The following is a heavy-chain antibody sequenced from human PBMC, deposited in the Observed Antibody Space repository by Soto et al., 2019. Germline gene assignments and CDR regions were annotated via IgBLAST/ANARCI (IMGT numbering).Heavy chain of an antibody. CDR1: GGTFISYA. Sequence: SVKVSFKASGGTFISYATSWVRQAPGQGLEWMGGIIPIFGTANYAQKFQGRVTITADESTSTAYMELSSLRSEDTAVYYCGSPIPQDEKRALYYYYGMDVWGQRTTVTVSS. V-gene: IGHV1-69*01. CDR3: GSPIPQDEKRALYYYYGMDV. CDR2: IIPIFGTA. D-gene: IGHD2-2*02. J-gene: IGHJ6*02.